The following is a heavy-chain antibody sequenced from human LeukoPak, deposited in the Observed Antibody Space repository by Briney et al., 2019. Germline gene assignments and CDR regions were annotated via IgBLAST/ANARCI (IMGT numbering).Heavy chain of an antibody. D-gene: IGHD3-16*01. CDR2: IDHAGTT. Sequence: SETLSLTCVVSGGSIITNDYWWGWIRQPPGKGLEWIGTIDHAGTTFYNVSLKSRVTISVDTPNNQFSLRLNSVGAADTAVYYCARDHGLEYFQHWGQGTLVTVSS. V-gene: IGHV4-39*02. CDR1: GGSIITNDYW. CDR3: ARDHGLEYFQH. J-gene: IGHJ1*01.